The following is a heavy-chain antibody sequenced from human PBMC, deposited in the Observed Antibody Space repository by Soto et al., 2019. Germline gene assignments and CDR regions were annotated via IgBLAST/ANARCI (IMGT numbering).Heavy chain of an antibody. V-gene: IGHV1-69*13. CDR3: ARDSGWYCSGGSCPGNYYYYGMDV. CDR2: IIPIFGTA. D-gene: IGHD2-15*01. CDR1: GGTFSSYA. J-gene: IGHJ6*02. Sequence: SVKVSCKASGGTFSSYAISWVRQAPGQGLEWMGGIIPIFGTANYAQKFQGRVTITADESTSTAYMELSGLRSEDTAVYYCARDSGWYCSGGSCPGNYYYYGMDVWGQGTTVTVSS.